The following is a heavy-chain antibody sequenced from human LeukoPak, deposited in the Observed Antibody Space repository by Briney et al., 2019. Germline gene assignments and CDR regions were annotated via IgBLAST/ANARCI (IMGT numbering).Heavy chain of an antibody. D-gene: IGHD3-22*01. CDR1: NGSISSGGFY. CDR3: ARTDSSGYYVDY. J-gene: IGHJ4*02. V-gene: IGHV4-31*03. CDR2: IYYSGST. Sequence: PSETLSLTCTVSNGSISSGGFYWSWIRQHPGKGLEWIGYIYYSGSTYYDPSLKSRITISVDTSKNQFSLKLSSVTAADTAVYYCARTDSSGYYVDYWGQGTLVTVSS.